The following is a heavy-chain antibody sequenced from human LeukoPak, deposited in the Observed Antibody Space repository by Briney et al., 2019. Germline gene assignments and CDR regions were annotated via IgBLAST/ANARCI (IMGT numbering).Heavy chain of an antibody. CDR2: IYYSGST. Sequence: TSETLSLTCTVSGGSISTFYWNWIRQPPGKGLEWIGYIYYSGSTTYNPSLKSGVTISVDTSKKQFSLRLSSVTAADTAVYYCARGHFRGLTVDYWGQGSLVTVSS. V-gene: IGHV4-59*01. J-gene: IGHJ4*02. CDR1: GGSISTFY. CDR3: ARGHFRGLTVDY. D-gene: IGHD7-27*01.